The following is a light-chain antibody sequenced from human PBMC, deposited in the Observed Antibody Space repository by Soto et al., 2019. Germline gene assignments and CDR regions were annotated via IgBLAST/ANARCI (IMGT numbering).Light chain of an antibody. CDR3: QQYNNWPPKST. CDR2: GAS. J-gene: IGKJ3*01. CDR1: QSVSSN. Sequence: EIVMTQSPATLSVSPGERATLSCRASQSVSSNLAWYQQKPGQAPRLLIYGASTRATGIPARFSGSGSGTEFTLTISRLQSADFAVYYCQQYNNWPPKSTFGPGTKVDIK. V-gene: IGKV3-15*01.